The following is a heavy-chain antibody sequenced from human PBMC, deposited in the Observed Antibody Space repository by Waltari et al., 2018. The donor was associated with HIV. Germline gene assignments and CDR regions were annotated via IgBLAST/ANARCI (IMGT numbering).Heavy chain of an antibody. J-gene: IGHJ2*01. D-gene: IGHD3-10*01. CDR1: GFSPSVAAVG. V-gene: IGHV2-5*02. CDR2: IYWDGDK. Sequence: QSTLQESGPTVVKPTQTLTLPCTFSGFSPSVAAVGVGWVRQPPGKPLEWLALIYWDGDKRYSPSLERRLSIAKDTGSSQVVLTLTNLDPGDTASYFCARTLTTMVRGANWYFDLWGRGTLVTVSS. CDR3: ARTLTTMVRGANWYFDL.